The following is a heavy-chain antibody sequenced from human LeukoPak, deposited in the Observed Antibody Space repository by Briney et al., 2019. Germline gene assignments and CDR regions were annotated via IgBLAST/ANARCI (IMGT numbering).Heavy chain of an antibody. V-gene: IGHV4-34*01. CDR2: INHSGST. J-gene: IGHJ5*02. CDR1: GGSFSGYY. CDR3: ARGAGVVAASRKVFDP. D-gene: IGHD2-15*01. Sequence: SETLSLTCAVYGGSFSGYYWSWIRQPPGKGLEWIGEINHSGSTNYNPSLKSRVTISVDTSKNQFSLKLSSVTAADTAVYYCARGAGVVAASRKVFDPWGQGTLVTVSS.